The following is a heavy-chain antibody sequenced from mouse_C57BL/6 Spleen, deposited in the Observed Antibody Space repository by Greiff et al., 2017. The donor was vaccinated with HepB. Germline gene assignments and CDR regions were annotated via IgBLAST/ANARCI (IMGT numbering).Heavy chain of an antibody. V-gene: IGHV5-12*01. CDR2: ISNGGGST. J-gene: IGHJ3*01. CDR3: AIPSFAY. CDR1: GFTFSDYY. Sequence: EVNLVESGGGLVQPGGSLQLSCAASGFTFSDYYMYWVRQTPEKRLEWVAYISNGGGSTYYPDTVKGRFTISRDNAKNTLYLQMSRLKSEDTAMYYCAIPSFAYWGQGTLVTVSA.